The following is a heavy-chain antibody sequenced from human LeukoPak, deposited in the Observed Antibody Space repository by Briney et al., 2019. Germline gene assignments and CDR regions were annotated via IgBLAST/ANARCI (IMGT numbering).Heavy chain of an antibody. CDR2: INSDGSST. J-gene: IGHJ4*02. CDR3: ARVDCSGGSCYFDY. CDR1: GFXFSRYW. D-gene: IGHD2-15*01. Sequence: PGGSLRLTCAASGFXFSRYWIHWVRQTPGKGLVWVSRINSDGSSTRYADSVKGRFTISRDNAKNTLDLQMSSLRAEDTAVYYCARVDCSGGSCYFDYWGQGTLVTVSS. V-gene: IGHV3-74*01.